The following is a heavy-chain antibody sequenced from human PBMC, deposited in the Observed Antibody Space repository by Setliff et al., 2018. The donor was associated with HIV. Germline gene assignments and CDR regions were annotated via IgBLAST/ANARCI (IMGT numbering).Heavy chain of an antibody. J-gene: IGHJ4*03. D-gene: IGHD2-2*01. CDR1: GYSFGDYY. V-gene: IGHV1-46*01. CDR3: ARVYCSIASCYDEYYFDY. Sequence: ASVKVSCKSSGYSFGDYYIHWVRQAPGQGLEWMGVINPAGGNSHYAQKFQGRVTVTRDASTSTVYMDLSSLRSDDTAVYFCARVYCSIASCYDEYYFDYWVPETLLVTVSS. CDR2: INPAGGNS.